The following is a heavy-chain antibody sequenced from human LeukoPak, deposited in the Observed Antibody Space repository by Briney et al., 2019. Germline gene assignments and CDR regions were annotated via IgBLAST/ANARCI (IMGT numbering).Heavy chain of an antibody. CDR2: ISSSSSYI. V-gene: IGHV3-21*01. D-gene: IGHD6-13*01. J-gene: IGHJ4*02. CDR3: ARDDPGYSSSWYVWAAFDY. CDR1: GFTFSSYS. Sequence: GGSLRLSCAASGFTFSSYSMNWVRQAPGKGLEWVSSISSSSSYIYYADSVKGRFTISRDNAKNSLYLQMNSLRAEDTAVYYCARDDPGYSSSWYVWAAFDYWGQGTLVTVSS.